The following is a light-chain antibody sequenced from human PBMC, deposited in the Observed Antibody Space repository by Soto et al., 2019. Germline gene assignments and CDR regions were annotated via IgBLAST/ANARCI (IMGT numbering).Light chain of an antibody. CDR1: ISNIGAGYE. Sequence: QSVLTHPPSVSGAPGQRVTISCTGSISNIGAGYEVHWYQHLPGKAPKLLIYGNTNRPSGVPDRFSGSKSGTSASLAITGLQAEDEADYYCQSYDTSLSASYVFGGGTKVTVL. J-gene: IGLJ1*01. CDR2: GNT. V-gene: IGLV1-40*01. CDR3: QSYDTSLSASYV.